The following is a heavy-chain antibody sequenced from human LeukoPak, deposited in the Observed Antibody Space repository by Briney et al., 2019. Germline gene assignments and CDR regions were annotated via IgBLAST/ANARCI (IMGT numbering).Heavy chain of an antibody. CDR1: GFIFSSYE. CDR2: ISYTANTI. Sequence: GGSLRLSCAASGFIFSSYEVNWVRQAPGKGLEWVSYISYTANTIYYADSVKGRFTISRDNAKNSLYLQMNSLRAEDTAVYYWAHVTAPGTLGMGVWGQGTTVTVSS. D-gene: IGHD6-13*01. CDR3: AHVTAPGTLGMGV. V-gene: IGHV3-48*03. J-gene: IGHJ6*02.